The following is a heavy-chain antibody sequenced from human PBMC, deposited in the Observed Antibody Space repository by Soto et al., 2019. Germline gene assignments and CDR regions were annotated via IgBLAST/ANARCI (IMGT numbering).Heavy chain of an antibody. J-gene: IGHJ6*04. CDR3: AAAQDDFWSGYYYYYYYGRDV. Sequence: SVKVSCKASGFTFTSSAVQWVRQARGQRLEWIGWIVVGSGNTNYAQKFQERVTITRDMSTSTAYMELSSLRSEDTAVYYCAAAQDDFWSGYYYYYYYGRDVGGKGPTVTVSS. CDR2: IVVGSGNT. V-gene: IGHV1-58*01. CDR1: GFTFTSSA. D-gene: IGHD3-3*01.